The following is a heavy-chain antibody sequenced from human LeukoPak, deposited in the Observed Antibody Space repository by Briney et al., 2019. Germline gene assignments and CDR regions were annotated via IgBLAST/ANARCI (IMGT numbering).Heavy chain of an antibody. Sequence: GGSLRLSCAASGFTFSNYAMSWVRQAPGKGLEWVSTISNSGGSTYSADSMKGRFTISRDNSKNTLFLQMSGLGAEDTAVFYCAKQTDTTGSRGGAFDIWGQGTMVTVSS. CDR3: AKQTDTTGSRGGAFDI. V-gene: IGHV3-23*01. J-gene: IGHJ3*02. CDR2: ISNSGGST. D-gene: IGHD3-22*01. CDR1: GFTFSNYA.